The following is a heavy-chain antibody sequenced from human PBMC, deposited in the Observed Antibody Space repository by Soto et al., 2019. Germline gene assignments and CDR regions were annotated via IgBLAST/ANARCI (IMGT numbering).Heavy chain of an antibody. CDR1: GGTFSSYT. Sequence: SVNVSCKASGGTFSSYTISWVRQAPGQGLEWMGRIIPILGIANYAQKFQGRVTITADKSTSTAYMELSSLRSEDTAVYYCARGSGYDSQGAFDIWGQGTMVTVSS. V-gene: IGHV1-69*02. D-gene: IGHD5-12*01. CDR3: ARGSGYDSQGAFDI. J-gene: IGHJ3*02. CDR2: IIPILGIA.